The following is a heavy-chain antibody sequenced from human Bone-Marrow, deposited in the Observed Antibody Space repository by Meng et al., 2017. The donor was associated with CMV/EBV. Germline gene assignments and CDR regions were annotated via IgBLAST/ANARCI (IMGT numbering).Heavy chain of an antibody. V-gene: IGHV5-51*01. CDR3: ARQYYGSGSYYNNWFDP. CDR2: IYPGDSDT. J-gene: IGHJ5*02. Sequence: GESLKISCKGSGYSFTSYWIGWVRQMPGKGPEWMGIIYPGDSDTRYSPSFQGQVTISADKSISTAYLQWSSLKASDTAMYYCARQYYGSGSYYNNWFDPWGQGTLVTVSS. CDR1: GYSFTSYW. D-gene: IGHD3-10*01.